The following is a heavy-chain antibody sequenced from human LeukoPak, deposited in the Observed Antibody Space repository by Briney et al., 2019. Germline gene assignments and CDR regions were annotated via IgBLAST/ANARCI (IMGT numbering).Heavy chain of an antibody. CDR3: ARDACSSTICQAGGNWFDP. J-gene: IGHJ5*02. CDR1: GYTFTSYY. Sequence: ASVKASCKASGYTFTSYYMHWVRQAPGQGLEWMGTINPSSGSRSYAQKFQGRVTMTRDTSTNIVYMELSSLRSEDTAVYFCARDACSSTICQAGGNWFDPWGQGTLVIVS. V-gene: IGHV1-46*01. CDR2: INPSSGSR. D-gene: IGHD2-2*01.